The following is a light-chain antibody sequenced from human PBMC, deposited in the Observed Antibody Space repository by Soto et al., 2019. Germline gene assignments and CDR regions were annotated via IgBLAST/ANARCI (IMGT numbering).Light chain of an antibody. CDR3: GTWHSSLSAVV. V-gene: IGLV1-51*01. J-gene: IGLJ2*01. CDR1: SSNIGNNY. Sequence: QSVLTQPPSVSAAPGQKVTISCSGSSSNIGNNYVSWYQQLPGTAPKLLIYDNNKRPSGIPDRFSGSKSGTSATLGITGLQTGDEADYYCGTWHSSLSAVVFGGGTMVTVL. CDR2: DNN.